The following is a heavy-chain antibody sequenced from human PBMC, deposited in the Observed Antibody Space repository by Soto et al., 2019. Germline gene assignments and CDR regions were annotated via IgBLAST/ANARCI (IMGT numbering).Heavy chain of an antibody. CDR2: IVPLFSTP. J-gene: IGHJ3*02. CDR1: GGSFRTYA. D-gene: IGHD3-22*01. V-gene: IGHV1-69*13. Sequence: GASVNVSCKASGGSFRTYAITWVRQVPGQGLEGMGGIVPLFSTPNYAQKFQGRVTITADESTSTAYMELSSLRSEDTAVYYCASPFFYDWSGYYPSLDAFYMWG. CDR3: ASPFFYDWSGYYPSLDAFYM.